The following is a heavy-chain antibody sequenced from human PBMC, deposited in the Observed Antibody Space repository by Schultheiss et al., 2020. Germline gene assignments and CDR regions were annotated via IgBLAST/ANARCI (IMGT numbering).Heavy chain of an antibody. D-gene: IGHD5-18*01. Sequence: SETLSLTCTVSGGSVSSGSYYWSWIRQPPGKGLEWIGYIFYSGSTYYNPSLKSRVTISVDTSKNQFSLKLSSVTAADTAVYYCARVDTAMVLPTGKYFQHWGQGTLVTVSS. J-gene: IGHJ1*01. CDR1: GGSVSSGSYY. CDR3: ARVDTAMVLPTGKYFQH. V-gene: IGHV4-61*01. CDR2: IFYSGST.